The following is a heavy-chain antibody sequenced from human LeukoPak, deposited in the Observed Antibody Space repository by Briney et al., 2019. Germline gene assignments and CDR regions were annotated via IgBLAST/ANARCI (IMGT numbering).Heavy chain of an antibody. D-gene: IGHD3-22*01. Sequence: ASVKVSCKASGYTFTSYYMHWVRQAPGQGLEWMGIINPSGGNTNYAQKFQGRVTMTTDTSTSTAYMELRSLRSDDTAVYYCARGPGGRSGYYPLEDYYYYYYMDVWGKGTTVTVSS. J-gene: IGHJ6*03. V-gene: IGHV1-46*01. CDR2: INPSGGNT. CDR3: ARGPGGRSGYYPLEDYYYYYYMDV. CDR1: GYTFTSYY.